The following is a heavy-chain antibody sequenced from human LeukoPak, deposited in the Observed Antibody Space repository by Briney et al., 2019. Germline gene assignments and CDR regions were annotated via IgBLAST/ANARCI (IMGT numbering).Heavy chain of an antibody. D-gene: IGHD3-22*01. CDR3: VGSSGYYYDY. V-gene: IGHV4-34*01. J-gene: IGHJ4*02. CDR1: GGSFSGYY. Sequence: SETLSLSCAVYGGSFSGYYWSWIRQPPGKGLEWIGEINHSGSTNYNPSLKSRVTISVDTSKNQFSLKLSSVTAADTAVYYCVGSSGYYYDYWGQGTLVTVSS. CDR2: INHSGST.